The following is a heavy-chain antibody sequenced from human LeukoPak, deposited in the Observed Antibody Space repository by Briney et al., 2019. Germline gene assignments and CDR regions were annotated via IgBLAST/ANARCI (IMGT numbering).Heavy chain of an antibody. D-gene: IGHD6-13*01. V-gene: IGHV3-30*18. J-gene: IGHJ3*02. CDR2: ISYDGSDK. CDR3: AKDRSSIWYGAFDI. CDR1: GFTFSSYG. Sequence: GGSLRLSCAASGFTFSSYGLHWVRQAPGKGLEWVAVISYDGSDKYYADSVKGRFTISRDNSKNTLYLQMNSLRAEDTAVYCCAKDRSSIWYGAFDIWGQGTMVIVSS.